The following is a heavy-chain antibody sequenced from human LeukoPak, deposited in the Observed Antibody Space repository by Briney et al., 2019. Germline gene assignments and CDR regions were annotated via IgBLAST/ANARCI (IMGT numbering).Heavy chain of an antibody. J-gene: IGHJ2*01. D-gene: IGHD6-25*01. CDR2: VYPGDSDT. CDR3: ARRRDRGRHFDL. CDR1: GYSFTGYW. Sequence: GESLKISCKGSGYSFTGYWIGWVRQMPGKGLEWMGIVYPGDSDTRYSPSFQGQVTISADKSITTAYLQWSSLKASDSAIYYCARRRDRGRHFDLWGRGTLVTVSS. V-gene: IGHV5-51*01.